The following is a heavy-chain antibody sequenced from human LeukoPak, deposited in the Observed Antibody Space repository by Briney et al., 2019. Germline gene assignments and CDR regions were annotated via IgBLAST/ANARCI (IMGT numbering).Heavy chain of an antibody. D-gene: IGHD6-19*01. V-gene: IGHV3-21*01. Sequence: PGGSLRLSXAASGFTFSSYSMNWLRQAPGKGLEWVSSISSSSSYIYYADSVKGRFTISRDNAKNSLYLQMNSLRAEDTAVYYCARDRSSGWDYWGQGTLVTVSS. CDR3: ARDRSSGWDY. CDR2: ISSSSSYI. CDR1: GFTFSSYS. J-gene: IGHJ4*02.